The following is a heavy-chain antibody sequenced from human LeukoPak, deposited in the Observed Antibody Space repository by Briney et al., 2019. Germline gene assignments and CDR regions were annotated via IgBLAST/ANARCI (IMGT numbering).Heavy chain of an antibody. D-gene: IGHD1-7*01. Sequence: SETLSLTCAVYGGSFSGYYWSWIRQPPGKGLEWTGEINHSGSTNYNPSLKSRVTISVDTSKNQFSLKLSSVTAADTAVYYCARGRATGTTRNRKYYFDYWGQGTLVTVSS. CDR3: ARGRATGTTRNRKYYFDY. V-gene: IGHV4-34*01. J-gene: IGHJ4*02. CDR2: INHSGST. CDR1: GGSFSGYY.